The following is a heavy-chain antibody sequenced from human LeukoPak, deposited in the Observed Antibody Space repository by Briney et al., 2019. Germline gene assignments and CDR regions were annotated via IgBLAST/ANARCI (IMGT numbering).Heavy chain of an antibody. CDR1: GFFLTNYD. CDR3: SEKPITMRFPFDS. J-gene: IGHJ4*02. Sequence: GGSLRLSCAGPGFFLTNYDLGWLRQVPGKGLEWVAAISASGDYTEYADSVKRRFTISRETSQNTLILQMKSLSADATAPVYCSEKPITMRFPFDSWGLGTLVTVSP. CDR2: ISASGDYT. D-gene: IGHD1-14*01. V-gene: IGHV3-23*01.